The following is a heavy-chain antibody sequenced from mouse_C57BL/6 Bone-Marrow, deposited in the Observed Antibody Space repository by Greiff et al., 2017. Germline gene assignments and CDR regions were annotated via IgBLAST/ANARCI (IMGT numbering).Heavy chain of an antibody. Sequence: VQLQQSGAELARPGASVKLSCKASGYTFTSYGISWVKQRTGQGLEWIGEIYPRSGNTYYNEKFKGKATLTADKSSSTAYMELRSLTSEDSAVYLCARRPYWGQGTLGTVSA. V-gene: IGHV1-81*01. CDR1: GYTFTSYG. J-gene: IGHJ3*01. CDR2: IYPRSGNT. CDR3: ARRPY.